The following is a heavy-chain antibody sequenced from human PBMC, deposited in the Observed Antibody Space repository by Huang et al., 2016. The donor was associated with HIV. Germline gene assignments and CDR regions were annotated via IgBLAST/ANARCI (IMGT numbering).Heavy chain of an antibody. Sequence: QVQLVQSGAEVKKPGSSVKVSCKASGGTLKSYALNWVRQAPGQGLEWMGGIIPVSRTTSYAQKCQGRVTITADEASGTAFMGLRSLRSEDTGIYNCAREVDKNMITHFDSWGQRTLVTVSS. D-gene: IGHD5-12*01. CDR2: IIPVSRTT. CDR1: GGTLKSYA. V-gene: IGHV1-69*01. J-gene: IGHJ4*02. CDR3: AREVDKNMITHFDS.